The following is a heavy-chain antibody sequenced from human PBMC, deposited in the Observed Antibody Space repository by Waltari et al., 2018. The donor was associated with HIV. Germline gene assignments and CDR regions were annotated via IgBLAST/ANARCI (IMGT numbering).Heavy chain of an antibody. CDR3: AKPFSSSWGEFDY. CDR2: IWYEGSNK. J-gene: IGHJ4*02. V-gene: IGHV3-33*06. CDR1: GFTFSSYG. D-gene: IGHD6-13*01. Sequence: QVQLVESGGGVVQPGRSLRLSCAASGFTFSSYGMHWVRQAPGKGLEWVAGIWYEGSNKYYADSVEGRFTIARDNSKNTMYLQMNSMRAEETAVYYCAKPFSSSWGEFDYWGQGTLVTVSS.